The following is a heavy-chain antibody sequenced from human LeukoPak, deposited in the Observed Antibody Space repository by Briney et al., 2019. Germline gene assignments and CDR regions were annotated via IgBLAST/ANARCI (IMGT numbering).Heavy chain of an antibody. V-gene: IGHV3-49*02. Sequence: EYAASVKGRFTISRDDSKSIAYLQINSLKTEDTAVYYCTKGQALEYWGLGTLATVSS. CDR3: TKGQALEY. J-gene: IGHJ4*02.